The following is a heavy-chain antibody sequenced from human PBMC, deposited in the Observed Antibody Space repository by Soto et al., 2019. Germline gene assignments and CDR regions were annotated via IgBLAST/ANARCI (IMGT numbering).Heavy chain of an antibody. V-gene: IGHV4-4*02. Sequence: SETLSLTCAVSGASFTSNDWWTWVRQPPGRGLEWIGEIYRTGSTNYNPSLKSRVTISLDKSENQFSLKVTSLTAADTAVYYCESPDPGTSVDYWGQGTLVTVSS. J-gene: IGHJ4*02. CDR1: GASFTSNDW. CDR2: IYRTGST. D-gene: IGHD1-7*01. CDR3: ESPDPGTSVDY.